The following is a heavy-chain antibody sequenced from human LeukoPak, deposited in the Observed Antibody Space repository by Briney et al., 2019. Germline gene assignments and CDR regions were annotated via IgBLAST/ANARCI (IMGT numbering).Heavy chain of an antibody. CDR3: ASHRRSHGSEY. J-gene: IGHJ4*02. CDR2: VYYSGST. Sequence: YPSETLSLTCTVAGASFEHYFWSWVRQHPGKGLEWLGYVYYSGSTDYSPSLKSRLTISADTSKNQFSLKLNSVTAADTAVYYCASHRRSHGSEYWGQGTLVTVSS. V-gene: IGHV4-59*01. D-gene: IGHD3-10*01. CDR1: GASFEHYF.